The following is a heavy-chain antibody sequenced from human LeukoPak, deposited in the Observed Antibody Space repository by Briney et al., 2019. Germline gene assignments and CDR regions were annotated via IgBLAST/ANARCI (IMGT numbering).Heavy chain of an antibody. D-gene: IGHD3-3*01. V-gene: IGHV1-46*01. CDR3: AREVANDFWSGYYFDY. CDR2: INPSGGST. CDR1: GYTFTSYY. J-gene: IGHJ4*02. Sequence: ASVKVSCKASGYTFTSYYMHWVRQAPGQGLEWMGIINPSGGSTSYAQKFQGRVTTTRDMSTSTVYMELSSLRSEDTAVYYCAREVANDFWSGYYFDYWGQGTLVTVSS.